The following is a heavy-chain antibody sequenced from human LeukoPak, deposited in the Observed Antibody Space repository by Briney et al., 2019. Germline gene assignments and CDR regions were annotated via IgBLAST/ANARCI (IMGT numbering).Heavy chain of an antibody. D-gene: IGHD3-10*01. V-gene: IGHV3-33*08. J-gene: IGHJ4*02. Sequence: GGSLRLSCAASGFTVSSNYMSWVRQAPGKGLEWVAVIWYDGSNKYYADSVKGRFTISRDNSKNTLYLQMNSLRAEDTAVYYCARDYGSGSHLVDYWGQGTLVTVSS. CDR1: GFTVSSNY. CDR2: IWYDGSNK. CDR3: ARDYGSGSHLVDY.